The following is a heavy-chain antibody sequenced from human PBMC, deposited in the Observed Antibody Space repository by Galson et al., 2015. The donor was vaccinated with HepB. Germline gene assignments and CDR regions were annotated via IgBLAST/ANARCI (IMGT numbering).Heavy chain of an antibody. V-gene: IGHV3-23*01. CDR2: ISGSGGST. CDR1: GFTFVSYA. CDR3: AKPKYGGGSYEFDY. J-gene: IGHJ4*02. Sequence: SLRLSCAASGFTFVSYAMSWVRQAPGKGLEWVSAISGSGGSTYYADSVKGRFTISRDNSKNTLYLQMDSLRAEDTAVYFCAKPKYGGGSYEFDYWGQGTLVTVSS. D-gene: IGHD3-16*01.